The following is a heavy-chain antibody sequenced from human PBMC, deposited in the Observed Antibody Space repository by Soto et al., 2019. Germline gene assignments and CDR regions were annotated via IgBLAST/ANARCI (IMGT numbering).Heavy chain of an antibody. CDR1: GFAFGSYW. Sequence: EVQLVESGGGLVQPGGSLRLSCAASGFAFGSYWVHWVRQAPGKGLVWVSRISQDGTIATQADSVKGRFTISRDNAKNTLYLQMNSLRADDTAVYYCLRDQRHWNEFADQWGQGTLVTVSS. CDR2: ISQDGTIA. V-gene: IGHV3-74*01. CDR3: LRDQRHWNEFADQ. D-gene: IGHD1-1*01. J-gene: IGHJ4*02.